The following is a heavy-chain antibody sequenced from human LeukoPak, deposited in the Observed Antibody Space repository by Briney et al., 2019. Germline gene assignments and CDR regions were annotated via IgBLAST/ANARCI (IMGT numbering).Heavy chain of an antibody. V-gene: IGHV3-20*04. Sequence: PGGSLRLSCAASGFTFSSYEMNWVRQAPGKGLEWVSGINWNGGSTGYADSVKGRFTISRDNAKNSLYLQMNSLRAEDTALYYCARSDYYDSSGYYLVGDYWGQGTLVTVSS. D-gene: IGHD3-22*01. CDR1: GFTFSSYE. J-gene: IGHJ4*02. CDR2: INWNGGST. CDR3: ARSDYYDSSGYYLVGDY.